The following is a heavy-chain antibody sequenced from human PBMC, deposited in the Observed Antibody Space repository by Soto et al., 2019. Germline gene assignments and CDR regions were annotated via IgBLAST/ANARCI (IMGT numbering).Heavy chain of an antibody. Sequence: VQLVESGGGVVQPGRSLRLSCAASGFTFSSYAMHWVRQAPGKGLEWVAVISYDGSNKYYADSVKGRFTISRDNSXXTLYLQMNSLRAEDTAVYYCARGSLGYDSSGYYPGWGQGTLVTVSS. CDR1: GFTFSSYA. CDR3: ARGSLGYDSSGYYPG. CDR2: ISYDGSNK. D-gene: IGHD3-22*01. V-gene: IGHV3-30-3*01. J-gene: IGHJ4*02.